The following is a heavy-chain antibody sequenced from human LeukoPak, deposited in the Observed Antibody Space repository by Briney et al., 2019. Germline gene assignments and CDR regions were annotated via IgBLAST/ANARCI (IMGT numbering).Heavy chain of an antibody. Sequence: GGSLRLSCAASGFIVSHNYMSWVRQAPGKGLEWVSVIYSGGSTYYADSVKGRFTISRDNSKNTLYLQMNSLRAEDTAVYYCARAYYDILTGYDYYFDYWGQGTLVTVSS. CDR1: GFIVSHNY. CDR2: IYSGGST. V-gene: IGHV3-53*01. D-gene: IGHD3-9*01. J-gene: IGHJ4*02. CDR3: ARAYYDILTGYDYYFDY.